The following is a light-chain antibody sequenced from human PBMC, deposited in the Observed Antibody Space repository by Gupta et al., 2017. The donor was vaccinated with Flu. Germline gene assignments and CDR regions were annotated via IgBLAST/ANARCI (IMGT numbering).Light chain of an antibody. J-gene: IGKJ4*01. CDR2: LGS. Sequence: DIVXTXXPLFLPVTXXEPASISCRSSQSLLHSNGYNYLDWYLQKPGQSPQLLIYLGSSRASGVPDRFSGSGSGTDFTLKISRVEAEDVGLYYCMQALQIPQTFGGGTKVEIK. CDR3: MQALQIPQT. V-gene: IGKV2-28*01. CDR1: QSLLHSNGYNY.